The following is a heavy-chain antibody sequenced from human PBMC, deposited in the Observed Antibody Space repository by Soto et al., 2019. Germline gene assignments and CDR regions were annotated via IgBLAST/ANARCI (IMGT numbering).Heavy chain of an antibody. D-gene: IGHD3-22*01. CDR1: GFTFSSYG. Sequence: PGGSLRLSCAASGFTFSSYGMHWVRQAPGKGLEWVAVISYDGSNKYYADSVKGRFTISRDNSKNTLYLQMSSLRAEDTAVYYCAKDLDYYDSSGYYALGYYYGMDVWGQGTTVTVSS. V-gene: IGHV3-30*18. J-gene: IGHJ6*02. CDR2: ISYDGSNK. CDR3: AKDLDYYDSSGYYALGYYYGMDV.